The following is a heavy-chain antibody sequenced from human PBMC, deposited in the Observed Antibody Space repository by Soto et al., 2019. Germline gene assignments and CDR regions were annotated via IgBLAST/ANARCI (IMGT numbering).Heavy chain of an antibody. D-gene: IGHD2-2*01. J-gene: IGHJ4*02. CDR1: GYTFTSYD. Sequence: GASVKVSCKASGYTFTSYDINWVRQATGQGLEWMGWMNPNSGNTGYAQKFQGRVTMTRNTSISTAYMALSSLRSDDTAVYYWARERGKIVVGPAARYYFDYWVQGSLVTVSS. V-gene: IGHV1-8*01. CDR2: MNPNSGNT. CDR3: ARERGKIVVGPAARYYFDY.